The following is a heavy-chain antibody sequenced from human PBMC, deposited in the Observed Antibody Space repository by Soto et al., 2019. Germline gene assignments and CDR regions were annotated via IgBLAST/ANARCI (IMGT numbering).Heavy chain of an antibody. CDR2: IYYSGST. V-gene: IGHV4-30-4*01. Sequence: QVQLQESGPGLVKPSQTLSLTCTVSGGSISSGDYYWSWIRQPPGKGLEWIGYIYYSGSTYYSPSLKSRVTISVDTSKNQFSRKLSSVTAADTAVYYCARKRYYYGSGSPYWYFDLWGRGTLVTVSS. CDR1: GGSISSGDYY. CDR3: ARKRYYYGSGSPYWYFDL. J-gene: IGHJ2*01. D-gene: IGHD3-10*01.